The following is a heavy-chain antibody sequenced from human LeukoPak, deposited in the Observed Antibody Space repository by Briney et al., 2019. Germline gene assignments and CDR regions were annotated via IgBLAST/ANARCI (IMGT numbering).Heavy chain of an antibody. J-gene: IGHJ6*03. Sequence: GGSLRLSCAASGFTFSNYWMHWVRQAPGKGLVWVSRINSDGSNTTYTDSVKGRFTISRDNAKNTLYLQMNSLRAEDTAVYYCARVFVPNYYYYMDVWGKGTTVTVSS. CDR1: GFTFSNYW. CDR3: ARVFVPNYYYYMDV. CDR2: INSDGSNT. V-gene: IGHV3-74*01.